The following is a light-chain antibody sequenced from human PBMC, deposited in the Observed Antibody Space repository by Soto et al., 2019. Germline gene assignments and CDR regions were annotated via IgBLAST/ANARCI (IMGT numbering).Light chain of an antibody. Sequence: QSVLTQPASVSGSPGQSITISCTVTNSDVGGYSYVSWYQHHPGKAPKLLIYEVSNRPSGVSNRFSGSKSGNTASLTISGLQAEDEADSYGTAYTSSSTYVFGTGTKVTVL. V-gene: IGLV2-14*01. CDR1: NSDVGGYSY. CDR3: TAYTSSSTYV. CDR2: EVS. J-gene: IGLJ1*01.